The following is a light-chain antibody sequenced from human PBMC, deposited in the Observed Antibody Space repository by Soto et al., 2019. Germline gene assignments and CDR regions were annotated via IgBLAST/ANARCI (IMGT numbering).Light chain of an antibody. CDR1: QGISNW. V-gene: IGKV1-12*01. J-gene: IGKJ4*01. CDR3: QQANSFPLT. CDR2: TGS. Sequence: DIQMTQSPSSVSASVGDRVSITCRASQGISNWLAWYQQKPGRAPKLLIYTGSSLQSGVPSRFSGTGSGTDFALTISSLQPEDVATYYCQQANSFPLTFGGGTKVEIK.